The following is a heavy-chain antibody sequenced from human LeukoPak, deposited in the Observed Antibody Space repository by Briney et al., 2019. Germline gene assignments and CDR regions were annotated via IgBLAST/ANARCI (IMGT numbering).Heavy chain of an antibody. CDR2: ISAYNGNT. J-gene: IGHJ6*02. CDR1: GYTFTIYG. Sequence: VSVTVSLTGSGYTFTIYGIGWVRQAPGQGLGGVGWISAYNGNTNSAQKLQGRVTITTDTSTSTAYTQLRSLRSDDTAVYYCARWRQLEQNYYYYYGMDVWGQGTTVTVSS. V-gene: IGHV1-18*01. CDR3: ARWRQLEQNYYYYYGMDV. D-gene: IGHD1/OR15-1a*01.